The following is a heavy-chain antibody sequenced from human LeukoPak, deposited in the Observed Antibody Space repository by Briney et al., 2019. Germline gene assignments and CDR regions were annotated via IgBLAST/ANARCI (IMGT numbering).Heavy chain of an antibody. CDR1: GGSISSGGYS. V-gene: IGHV4-30-2*01. J-gene: IGHJ4*02. CDR3: ATGEDYSGGFDY. CDR2: IYHSGST. Sequence: PSETLSLTCAVSGGSISSGGYSWSWIRQPPGKGLEWIGYIYHSGSTYYNPSLKSRVTISVDRSKNQFSLKLSSVTAADTAVYYCATGEDYSGGFDYWGQGTLVTVSS. D-gene: IGHD4-11*01.